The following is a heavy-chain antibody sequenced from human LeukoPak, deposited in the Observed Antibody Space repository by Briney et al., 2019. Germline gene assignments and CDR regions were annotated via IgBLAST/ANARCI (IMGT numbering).Heavy chain of an antibody. J-gene: IGHJ6*02. V-gene: IGHV3-30-3*01. D-gene: IGHD2-21*02. CDR2: ISYDGSNK. Sequence: GRSLRLSCAASGFTFSSYAMHWVRQAPGKGLEWVAAISYDGSNKYYADSVKGRFTISRDNSKNTLYLQMNSLRAEDTAVYYCARVGYCGGDCYPPYYYYGMDVWGQGTTVTVSS. CDR3: ARVGYCGGDCYPPYYYYGMDV. CDR1: GFTFSSYA.